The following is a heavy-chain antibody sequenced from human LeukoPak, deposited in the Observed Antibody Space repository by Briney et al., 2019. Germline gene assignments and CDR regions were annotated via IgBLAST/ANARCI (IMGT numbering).Heavy chain of an antibody. CDR2: IKQDGSEK. CDR1: EFTFSSYW. V-gene: IGHV3-7*01. Sequence: PGGSLRLSCAASEFTFSSYWMSWVRQAPGKGLEWVANIKQDGSEKYYVDSVKGRFTISRDNAKNSLYLQMNSLRAEDTAVYYCARDLGPGQYHYYYIDVWGKGTTVTVSS. J-gene: IGHJ6*03. CDR3: ARDLGPGQYHYYYIDV.